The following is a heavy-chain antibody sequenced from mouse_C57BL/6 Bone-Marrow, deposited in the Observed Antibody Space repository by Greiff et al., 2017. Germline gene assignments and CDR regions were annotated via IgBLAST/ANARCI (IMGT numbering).Heavy chain of an antibody. J-gene: IGHJ1*03. CDR3: ARDTTVVAPYWYFDV. CDR2: IYPGSGST. CDR1: GYTFTSYW. Sequence: QVQLQQPGAELVRPGASVKMSCKASGYTFTSYWITWVKQRPGQGLEWIGDIYPGSGSTNYNEKFKGKATLTVDTSSSTAYMQLSSLTSEDSAVYYCARDTTVVAPYWYFDVWGTGTTVTVSS. V-gene: IGHV1-55*01. D-gene: IGHD1-1*01.